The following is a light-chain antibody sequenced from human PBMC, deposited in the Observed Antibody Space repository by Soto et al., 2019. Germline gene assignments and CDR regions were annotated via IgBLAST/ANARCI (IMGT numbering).Light chain of an antibody. V-gene: IGLV1-47*01. CDR2: TNN. J-gene: IGLJ2*01. CDR3: APWDASLSGPV. Sequence: QAVVTQPPSASGTPGQRVPISCSGSTSNIGSNCVWWYQQLPGTAPKLLTYTNNQRPSGVPDRFSGSNSATSASLPISGLRSEDEADYCCAPWDASLSGPVFGGGTKLTVL. CDR1: TSNIGSNC.